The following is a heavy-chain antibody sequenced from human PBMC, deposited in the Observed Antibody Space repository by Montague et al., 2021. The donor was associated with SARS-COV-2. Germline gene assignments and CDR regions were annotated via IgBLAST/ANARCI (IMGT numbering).Heavy chain of an antibody. Sequence: SETLSLTCAVFDGSFSNFYWSWIRQPPGKGLEWNGEINNSGSTYYNPTLKSRVTISVDTSKNQFSLKLNSVTAADAAVYYCASVDDIGSGYLDAWGKGTRSPSP. J-gene: IGHJ6*03. V-gene: IGHV4-34*01. CDR3: ASVDDIGSGYLDA. CDR1: DGSFSNFY. D-gene: IGHD1-26*01. CDR2: INNSGST.